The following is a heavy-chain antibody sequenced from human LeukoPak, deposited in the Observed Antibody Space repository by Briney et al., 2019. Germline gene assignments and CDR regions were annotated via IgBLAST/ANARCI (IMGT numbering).Heavy chain of an antibody. Sequence: GGSLRLSCAASGFTFSNYGMHWVRQAPGKGLEWVTFIRYDGSNKYYADSVKGRFTISRDNSKNTLYLQMNSLRAEDTAIYYCAKSVGATYLVDYWGQGTLVTVSS. D-gene: IGHD1-26*01. J-gene: IGHJ4*02. CDR3: AKSVGATYLVDY. CDR1: GFTFSNYG. CDR2: IRYDGSNK. V-gene: IGHV3-30*02.